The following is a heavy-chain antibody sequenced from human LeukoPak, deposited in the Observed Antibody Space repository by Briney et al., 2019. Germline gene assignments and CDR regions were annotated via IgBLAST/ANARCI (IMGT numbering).Heavy chain of an antibody. CDR2: ISGSGGST. V-gene: IGHV3-23*01. Sequence: PGGSLRLSCAASGFTFSSYAMSWVRQAPGKGLEWVSAISGSGGSTYYADSVKGRFTISGDNSKDTLYLQMNSLRAEDTAVYYCAKAVLRAAAGNYWGQGTLVTVSS. J-gene: IGHJ4*02. CDR3: AKAVLRAAAGNY. D-gene: IGHD6-13*01. CDR1: GFTFSSYA.